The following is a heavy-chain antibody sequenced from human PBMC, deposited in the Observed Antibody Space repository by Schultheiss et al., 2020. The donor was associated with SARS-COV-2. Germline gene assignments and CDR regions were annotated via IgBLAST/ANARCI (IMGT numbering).Heavy chain of an antibody. D-gene: IGHD2-15*01. V-gene: IGHV4-34*01. J-gene: IGHJ4*02. Sequence: SQTLSLTCAVYGGSFSGYYWSWIRQPPGKGLEWIGEINHSGSTNYNPSLRSRVTMSVDTSKNQFSLKLYSVTAADTAVYYCARAAQDSSSSVDCWGQGTLVTVSS. CDR1: GGSFSGYY. CDR2: INHSGST. CDR3: ARAAQDSSSSVDC.